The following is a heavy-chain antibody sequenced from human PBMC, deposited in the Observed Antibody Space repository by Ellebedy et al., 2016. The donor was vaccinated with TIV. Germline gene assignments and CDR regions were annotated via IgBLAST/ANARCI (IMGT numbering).Heavy chain of an antibody. V-gene: IGHV4-39*01. CDR2: IYFSGNT. CDR3: ASVPLETPEGGTVVY. J-gene: IGHJ4*02. Sequence: MPSETLSLTCTVSGGSIFTRSYYWGWIRQPPGKGLEWIGSIYFSGNTYYNPSLKSRVTISVDPSKNQFSLKLSSVTAADTAVYYGASVPLETPEGGTVVYWGQGTLVTVSS. D-gene: IGHD3-3*01. CDR1: GGSIFTRSYY.